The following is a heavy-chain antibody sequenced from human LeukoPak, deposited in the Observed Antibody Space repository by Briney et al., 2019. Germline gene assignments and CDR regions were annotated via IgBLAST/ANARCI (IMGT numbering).Heavy chain of an antibody. CDR2: TYTSGST. CDR3: ARVSTAWCSSTSCYGLAFDI. CDR1: GGSISSYY. Sequence: SETLSLTCTVSGGSISSYYWSWIRQPAGKGLEWIGRTYTSGSTNYNPSLKSRVTMSVVTSKNQFSLKLSSVTAADTAVYYCARVSTAWCSSTSCYGLAFDIWRQGTMVTVSS. V-gene: IGHV4-4*07. J-gene: IGHJ3*02. D-gene: IGHD2-2*01.